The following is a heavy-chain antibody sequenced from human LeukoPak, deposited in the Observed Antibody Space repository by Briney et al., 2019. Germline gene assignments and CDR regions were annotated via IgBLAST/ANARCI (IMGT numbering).Heavy chain of an antibody. J-gene: IGHJ4*02. CDR3: ARGGIAAAGHRYLDY. Sequence: GGSLRLSCAASGFTFSSYGMHWVRQAPGKGLEWEAVIWYDGSNKYYADSVKGRFTISRDNSKNTLYLQMNSLRAEDTAVYYCARGGIAAAGHRYLDYWGQGTLVTVSS. V-gene: IGHV3-33*01. D-gene: IGHD6-13*01. CDR2: IWYDGSNK. CDR1: GFTFSSYG.